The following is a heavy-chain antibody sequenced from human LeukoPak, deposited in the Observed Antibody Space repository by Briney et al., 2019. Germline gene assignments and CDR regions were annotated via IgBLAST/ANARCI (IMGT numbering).Heavy chain of an antibody. CDR1: GFTFSSYA. CDR3: ARDPNDSSGYYYLFDY. J-gene: IGHJ4*02. Sequence: GGSLRLSCAASGFTFSSYAMHWVRQAPGKGLEWVAVISYDGSNKYYADSVKGRFTTSRDNSKNTLYLQMNSLRAEDTAVYYCARDPNDSSGYYYLFDYWGQGTLVTVSS. D-gene: IGHD3-22*01. V-gene: IGHV3-30-3*01. CDR2: ISYDGSNK.